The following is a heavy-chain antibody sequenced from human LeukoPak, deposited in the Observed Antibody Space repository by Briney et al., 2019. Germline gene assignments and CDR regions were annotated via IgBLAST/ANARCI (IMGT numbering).Heavy chain of an antibody. D-gene: IGHD6-13*01. J-gene: IGHJ4*02. Sequence: PGGSLRLSCAASGFTFSSYEMNWVRQAPGKGLEWVSYISSSGSTIYYAGSVKGRFTISRDNAKNSLYLQMNSLRAEDTAVYYCARVRSSRSIAAAPFDYWGQGTLVTVSS. CDR2: ISSSGSTI. CDR3: ARVRSSRSIAAAPFDY. V-gene: IGHV3-48*03. CDR1: GFTFSSYE.